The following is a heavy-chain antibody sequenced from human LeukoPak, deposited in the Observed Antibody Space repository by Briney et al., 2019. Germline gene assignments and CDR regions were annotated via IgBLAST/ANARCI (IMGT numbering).Heavy chain of an antibody. Sequence: GGSLRLSCAASGFTFSSYSMNWVRQAPGKGLEWVSAISGSGGSTYYADSVKGRFTISRDNSKSTLYLQMNSLRAEDTAVYYCAKKYSDPIRSPFDIWGQGTMVTVSS. V-gene: IGHV3-23*01. CDR1: GFTFSSYS. D-gene: IGHD2-21*01. CDR2: ISGSGGST. J-gene: IGHJ3*02. CDR3: AKKYSDPIRSPFDI.